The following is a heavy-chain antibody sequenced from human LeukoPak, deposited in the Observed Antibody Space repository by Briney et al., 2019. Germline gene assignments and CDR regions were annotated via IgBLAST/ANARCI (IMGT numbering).Heavy chain of an antibody. CDR2: LYFDDHT. J-gene: IGHJ4*02. V-gene: IGHV3-66*01. CDR1: GFTVSRNY. CDR3: ARGGTSYYPSD. Sequence: GGSLRLSCAASGFTVSRNYMSWVRQTPGKGLEWVSILYFDDHTLYTDSVKGRFTISRDDSKNALYLQMNSLRAEDTALYFCARGGTSYYPSDWGQGTLVTVSS. D-gene: IGHD3-10*01.